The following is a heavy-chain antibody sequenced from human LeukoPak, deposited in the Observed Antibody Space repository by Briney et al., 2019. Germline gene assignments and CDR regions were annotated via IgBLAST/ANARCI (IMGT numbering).Heavy chain of an antibody. CDR3: ARDLVVVGSSFSYGMDV. Sequence: GGSLRLSCAASGFSISAYWMSWVRQAPGKGLEWVANINQDGSDKYSVDSVKGRFTISRDNAKNSLYLEMNSLIADDTAVYYCARDLVVVGSSFSYGMDVWGQGTTVTVSS. J-gene: IGHJ6*02. CDR1: GFSISAYW. D-gene: IGHD2-15*01. V-gene: IGHV3-7*01. CDR2: INQDGSDK.